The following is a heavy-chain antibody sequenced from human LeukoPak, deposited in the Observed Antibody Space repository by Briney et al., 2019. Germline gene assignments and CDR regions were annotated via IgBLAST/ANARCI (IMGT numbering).Heavy chain of an antibody. J-gene: IGHJ4*02. CDR3: ARAGELWSPFDY. CDR1: GYTFTSYY. D-gene: IGHD5-18*01. CDR2: INPSGGST. Sequence: GASVKVSCKASGYTFTSYYMHWVRQAPGQGLEWMGMINPSGGSTRNEQKFQGRVTMTTNTSPSTVYMELSSLRSEDTAVYYCARAGELWSPFDYWGQGTLVTVSS. V-gene: IGHV1-46*01.